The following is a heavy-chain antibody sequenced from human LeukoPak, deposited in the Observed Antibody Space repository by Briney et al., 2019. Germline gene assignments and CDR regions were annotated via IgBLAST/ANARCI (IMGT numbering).Heavy chain of an antibody. CDR3: TTGLTF. V-gene: IGHV3-15*01. CDR1: GFTFNYAW. D-gene: IGHD2/OR15-2a*01. CDR2: INSKADGGTT. Sequence: PGGSLRLSCAASGFTFNYAWMSWVRQAPGKGLEWVGRINSKADGGTTDYAAPVKGRFTISRDDSKNTVYLQMNSLKTEDTAVYYCTTGLTFWGQGTLVTVSS. J-gene: IGHJ4*02.